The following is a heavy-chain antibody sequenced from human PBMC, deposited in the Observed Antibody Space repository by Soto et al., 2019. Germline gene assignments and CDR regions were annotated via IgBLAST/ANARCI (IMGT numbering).Heavy chain of an antibody. CDR1: GFTFSSYA. Sequence: QVQLVESGGGVVQPGRSLRLSCAASGFTFSSYAMHWVRQAPGKGLEWVAVISYDGSNKYYADSVKGRFTISRDNSKNTLYLQMNSLRVEDKAVYYCASAPITVVTPYYFDYWGQGTLVTVSS. V-gene: IGHV3-30-3*01. D-gene: IGHD2-21*02. CDR3: ASAPITVVTPYYFDY. J-gene: IGHJ4*02. CDR2: ISYDGSNK.